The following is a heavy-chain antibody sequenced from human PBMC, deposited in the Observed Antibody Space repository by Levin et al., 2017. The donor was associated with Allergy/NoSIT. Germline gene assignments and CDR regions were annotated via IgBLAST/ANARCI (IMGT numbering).Heavy chain of an antibody. CDR1: GFTFSDYY. Sequence: GGSLRLSCAASGFTFSDYYMSWIRQAPGEGLEWVSYISNSGSIIYYADSVKGRFTISRDNAKKSLFLQMNSLRAEDTAVYYCARFRTISEERGRDVWGQGTTVSVSS. V-gene: IGHV3-11*01. D-gene: IGHD3-3*01. CDR2: ISNSGSII. CDR3: ARFRTISEERGRDV. J-gene: IGHJ6*02.